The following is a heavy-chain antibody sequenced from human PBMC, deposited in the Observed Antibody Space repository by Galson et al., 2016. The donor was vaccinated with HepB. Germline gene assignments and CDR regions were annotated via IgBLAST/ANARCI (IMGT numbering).Heavy chain of an antibody. J-gene: IGHJ4*02. CDR3: ARYNPGQSWLQLNFDY. CDR1: GGSINTNNYY. Sequence: ETLSLTCSVSGGSINTNNYYWVWIRQPPGKGLEWIGSIYHSGNTFYNPSLKSRVSISVDTSKNQFSLNVSYVTAADTAVYYCARYNPGQSWLQLNFDYWGQGTLVTVSS. D-gene: IGHD5-24*01. V-gene: IGHV4-39*01. CDR2: IYHSGNT.